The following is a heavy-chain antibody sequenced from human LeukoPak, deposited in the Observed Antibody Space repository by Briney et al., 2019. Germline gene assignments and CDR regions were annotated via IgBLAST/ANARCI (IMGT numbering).Heavy chain of an antibody. CDR3: AREDGYNAPFDY. V-gene: IGHV3-53*01. CDR1: GFSFSGHW. D-gene: IGHD5-24*01. CDR2: IYSGGVI. Sequence: PGGSLRLSCIASGFSFSGHWMHWARQLPGKGLEWVSVIYSGGVIYYADSVKGRFTISRDNSKNMLYLQMNSLRAEDTAVYYCAREDGYNAPFDYWGQGTLVTVSS. J-gene: IGHJ4*02.